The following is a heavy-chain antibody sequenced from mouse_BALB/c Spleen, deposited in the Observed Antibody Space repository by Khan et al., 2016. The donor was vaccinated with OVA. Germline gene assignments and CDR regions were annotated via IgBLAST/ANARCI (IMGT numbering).Heavy chain of an antibody. CDR3: ARREKYGYDPSWFAY. CDR2: INPSDSES. D-gene: IGHD2-2*01. Sequence: VQLQQSGAELVRPGASVKLSCKASGYTFTSYWMNWVRQRPRQGLEWIGKINPSDSESHYNHMFKDKATLTVDKSSGTAYMQLSNLTSEDSAVYYCARREKYGYDPSWFAYWGQGTLVTVSA. J-gene: IGHJ3*01. V-gene: IGHV1-52*01. CDR1: GYTFTSYW.